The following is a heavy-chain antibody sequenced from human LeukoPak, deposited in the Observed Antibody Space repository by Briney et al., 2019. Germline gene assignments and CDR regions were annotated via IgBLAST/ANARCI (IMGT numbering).Heavy chain of an antibody. CDR1: GVSVSSGSYY. J-gene: IGHJ4*02. CDR2: IYYSGST. CDR3: ARERMEGGKMGYYFDY. Sequence: SETLSLTCTVSGVSVSSGSYYWSWIRQPPGKGLEWIGYIYYSGSTNYNPSLKSRVTISVDTSKNQFSLKLSSVTAADTAVYYCARERMEGGKMGYYFDYWGQGTLVTVSS. D-gene: IGHD4-23*01. V-gene: IGHV4-61*01.